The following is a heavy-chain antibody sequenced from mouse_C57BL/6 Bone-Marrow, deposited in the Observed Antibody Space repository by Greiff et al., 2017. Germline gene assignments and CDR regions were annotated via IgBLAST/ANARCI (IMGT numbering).Heavy chain of an antibody. V-gene: IGHV1-64*01. CDR2: INPNSGST. D-gene: IGHD2-3*01. Sequence: QVQLQQPGAELVKPGASVKLSCKASGYTFTSYWMHWVKQRPGQGLEWIGMINPNSGSTNYNEKFKSKATMTVDKSSRTAYMQLSSLTSEDSAVYYCARENDGYYDYFDYWGQGTTLTVSS. CDR1: GYTFTSYW. J-gene: IGHJ2*01. CDR3: ARENDGYYDYFDY.